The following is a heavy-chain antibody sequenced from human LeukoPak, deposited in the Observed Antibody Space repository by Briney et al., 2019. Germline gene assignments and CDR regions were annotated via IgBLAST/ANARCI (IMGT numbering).Heavy chain of an antibody. CDR3: ARRGGSGRAFDY. Sequence: PSETLSLTCSVSGASISGGTYYWDWIRQPPGKGLEWIGSIYYTGSTYDNPSLKSRVTISVDTSKNQFSLKLSSVTAADTAVYYCARRGGSGRAFDYWGQGTLVTVSS. CDR2: IYYTGST. V-gene: IGHV4-39*01. J-gene: IGHJ4*02. D-gene: IGHD1-26*01. CDR1: GASISGGTYY.